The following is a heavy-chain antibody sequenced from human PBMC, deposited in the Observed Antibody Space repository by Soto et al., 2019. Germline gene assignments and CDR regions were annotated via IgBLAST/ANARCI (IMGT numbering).Heavy chain of an antibody. CDR2: ISSSGSTI. D-gene: IGHD3-22*01. J-gene: IGHJ4*02. Sequence: GGSLRLSCAASGFTFSSYEMNWVRQAPGKGLEWVSYISSSGSTIYYADSVKGRFTISRGNSKNTLYLQMNSLRAEDTAVYYCARAYYYDSSGYYYVSSFDYWGQGTLVTVSS. CDR1: GFTFSSYE. V-gene: IGHV3-48*03. CDR3: ARAYYYDSSGYYYVSSFDY.